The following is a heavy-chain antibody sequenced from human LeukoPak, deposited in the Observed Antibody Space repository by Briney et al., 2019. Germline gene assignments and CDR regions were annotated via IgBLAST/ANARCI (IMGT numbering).Heavy chain of an antibody. CDR3: ARGTPGSSYYYYYYMDV. Sequence: PSETLSLTCTVSGGSISSYYWSWIRQPPGKGLEWIGYNSGSTNYNPSLKSRVTISADTSKNQFSLKLSSVTAADTAVYYCARGTPGSSYYYYYYMDVWGKGTTVTVSS. CDR1: GGSISSYY. D-gene: IGHD3-10*01. CDR2: NSGST. J-gene: IGHJ6*03. V-gene: IGHV4-59*01.